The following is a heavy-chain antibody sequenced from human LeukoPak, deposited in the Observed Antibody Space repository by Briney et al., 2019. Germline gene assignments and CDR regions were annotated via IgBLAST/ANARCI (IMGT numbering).Heavy chain of an antibody. CDR1: GYTFTGYY. Sequence: ASVKVSCEASGYTFTGYYMHWVRQAPGQGLEWMGLINPSGSSTLYAEKFRGRIIMTRDMSTATDYMELSSLRSEDTAVYYCARDNSIADRGWWFDPWGQGTLVTVSS. CDR3: ARDNSIADRGWWFDP. V-gene: IGHV1-46*01. CDR2: INPSGSST. J-gene: IGHJ5*02. D-gene: IGHD4-23*01.